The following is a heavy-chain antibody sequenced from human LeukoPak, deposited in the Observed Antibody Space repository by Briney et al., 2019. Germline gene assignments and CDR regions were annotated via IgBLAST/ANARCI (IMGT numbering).Heavy chain of an antibody. CDR2: ISGDGGRA. V-gene: IGHV3-43*02. CDR1: GFNFDDYA. Sequence: GGSLTLSCEVSGFNFDDYALHWVRQVPGKGLEWVSLISGDGGRAYYAESVKGRFTISRDNRKDSLFLHMNSLTNEDTTLYFSTKDSSYYYDSNGPNTYYYYYGMDVWGQGTTVIVPS. D-gene: IGHD3-22*01. J-gene: IGHJ6*02. CDR3: TKDSSYYYDSNGPNTYYYYYGMDV.